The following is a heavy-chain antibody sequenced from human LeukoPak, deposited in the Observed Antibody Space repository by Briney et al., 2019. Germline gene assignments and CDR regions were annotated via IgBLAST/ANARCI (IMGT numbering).Heavy chain of an antibody. CDR3: ARLSSSVYYYGMDV. Sequence: SETLSLTCTVSGGSISSYYWSWIRQPPGKGLEWMGYIYYSGSTNYNPSLKSRVTISVDTSKNQFSLKLSSVTAADTAVYYCARLSSSVYYYGMDVWGQGTTVTVSS. CDR1: GGSISSYY. CDR2: IYYSGST. D-gene: IGHD6-6*01. V-gene: IGHV4-59*01. J-gene: IGHJ6*02.